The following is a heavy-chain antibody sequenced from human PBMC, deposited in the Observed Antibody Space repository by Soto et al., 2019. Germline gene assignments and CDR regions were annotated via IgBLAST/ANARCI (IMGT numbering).Heavy chain of an antibody. CDR2: ISWNSGSI. Sequence: PGGSLRLSCAASGFTFDDYAMHWVRQAPGKGLEWVSGISWNSGSIGYADSVKGRFTISRDNAKNSLYLQMNSLRAGDTALYYCAKDLKGHIITGTTSDIWGQGTVVTVSS. CDR1: GFTFDDYA. J-gene: IGHJ3*02. V-gene: IGHV3-9*01. CDR3: AKDLKGHIITGTTSDI. D-gene: IGHD1-7*01.